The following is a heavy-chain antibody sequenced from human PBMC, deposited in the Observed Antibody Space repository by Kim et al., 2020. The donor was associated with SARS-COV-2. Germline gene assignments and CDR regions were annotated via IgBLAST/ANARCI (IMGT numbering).Heavy chain of an antibody. J-gene: IGHJ6*02. Sequence: APYYPGSVKGRFTISRENAKNSLYLQMNRLRAGDTAVYYCARVDGGMDVWGQGTTVTVSS. V-gene: IGHV3-13*05. CDR3: ARVDGGMDV. D-gene: IGHD3-9*01. CDR2: AP.